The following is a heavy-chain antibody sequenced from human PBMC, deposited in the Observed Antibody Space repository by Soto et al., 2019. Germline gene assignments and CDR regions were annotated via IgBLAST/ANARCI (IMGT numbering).Heavy chain of an antibody. Sequence: EVQLVESGGGLVQPGGSLRLTCAASGFTFTGAWMSWVRQAPGKGLEWVANVNKDGSDRYYVDSVKGRFTISRDNAKNSLYLQMNSLRADDPGVYYCARGGGNFDHWGQGTLVTVSS. CDR2: VNKDGSDR. D-gene: IGHD3-16*01. CDR1: GFTFTGAW. J-gene: IGHJ4*02. V-gene: IGHV3-7*04. CDR3: ARGGGNFDH.